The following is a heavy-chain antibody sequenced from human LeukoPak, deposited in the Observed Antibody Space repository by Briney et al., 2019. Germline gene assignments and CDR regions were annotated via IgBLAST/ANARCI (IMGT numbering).Heavy chain of an antibody. CDR2: IKQDGSEK. V-gene: IGHV3-7*01. Sequence: GGSLRLSCAASGFTFSSYWMSWVRQAPGKGLEWVANIKQDGSEKYYVDSVKGRFTISRDNAKNSLYLQMNSLRAEDTAVYYCARNSSSWGYGAFDIWGQGTMVTVSS. CDR1: GFTFSSYW. CDR3: ARNSSSWGYGAFDI. J-gene: IGHJ3*02. D-gene: IGHD6-13*01.